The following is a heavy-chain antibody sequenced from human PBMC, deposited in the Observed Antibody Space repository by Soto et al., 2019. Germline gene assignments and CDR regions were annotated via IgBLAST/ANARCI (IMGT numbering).Heavy chain of an antibody. J-gene: IGHJ4*02. CDR3: ARDPSHDYGNYFDY. V-gene: IGHV1-69*13. Sequence: SVKVSCKASGGTFSSYAISWVRQAPGQGLEWMGGIIPIFGTANYAQKFQGRVTITADESTSTAYMELSSLRSEDTAVYYCARDPSHDYGNYFDYWGQGTLVTVSS. CDR2: IIPIFGTA. CDR1: GGTFSSYA. D-gene: IGHD4-17*01.